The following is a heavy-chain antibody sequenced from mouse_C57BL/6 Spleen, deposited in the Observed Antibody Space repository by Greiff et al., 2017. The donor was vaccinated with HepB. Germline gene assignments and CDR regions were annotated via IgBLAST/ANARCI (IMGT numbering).Heavy chain of an antibody. Sequence: QVQLKESGAELVKPGASVKLSCKASGYTFTEYTIHWVKQRSGQGLEWIGWFYPGSGSIKYNEKFKDKATLTADKSSSTVYMELSRLTSEDSAVYFCARDGPLYYGNYYFDYWGQGTTLTVSS. CDR1: GYTFTEYT. CDR3: ARDGPLYYGNYYFDY. D-gene: IGHD2-1*01. J-gene: IGHJ2*01. CDR2: FYPGSGSI. V-gene: IGHV1-62-2*01.